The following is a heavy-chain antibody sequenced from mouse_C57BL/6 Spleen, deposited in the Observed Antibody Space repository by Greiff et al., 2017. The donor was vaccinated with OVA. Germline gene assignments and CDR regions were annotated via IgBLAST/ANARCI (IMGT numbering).Heavy chain of an antibody. CDR3: ARGEVEGYFDV. J-gene: IGHJ1*03. V-gene: IGHV14-3*01. CDR1: GFNIKNTY. D-gene: IGHD1-1*01. Sequence: VQLQQSVAELVRPGASVKLSCTASGFNIKNTYMPWVKQRPEQGLEWIGRIDPANGNTKYAPKFQGKATITADTSSNTAYLQLSSLTSEDTAIYYCARGEVEGYFDVWGTGTTVTVSS. CDR2: IDPANGNT.